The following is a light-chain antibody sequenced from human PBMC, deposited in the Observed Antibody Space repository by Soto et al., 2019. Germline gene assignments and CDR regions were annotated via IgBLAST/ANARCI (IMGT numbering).Light chain of an antibody. V-gene: IGKV3-11*01. Sequence: EIWLTQYPATLSLPPGERATLSCRASQSVSSYLAWYQQKPGQAPRLLIYDASNRATGIPARFSGSGSGTDFTLPISSLQTEDFAVYYCQQRSNWPLITFGQGTRLEIK. J-gene: IGKJ5*01. CDR1: QSVSSY. CDR3: QQRSNWPLIT. CDR2: DAS.